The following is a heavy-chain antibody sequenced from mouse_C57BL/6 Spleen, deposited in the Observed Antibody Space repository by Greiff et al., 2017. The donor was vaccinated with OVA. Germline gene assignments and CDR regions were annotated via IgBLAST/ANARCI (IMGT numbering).Heavy chain of an antibody. CDR3: ARLNYEYDAYAMDY. Sequence: EVMLVESGGGLVQPGGSLKLSCAASGFTFSDYYMYWVRQTPEKRLEWVAYISNGGGSTYYPDTVKGRFTISRDNAKNTLYLQMSRLKSEDTAMYYCARLNYEYDAYAMDYWGQGTSVTVSS. CDR2: ISNGGGST. CDR1: GFTFSDYY. V-gene: IGHV5-12*01. D-gene: IGHD2-4*01. J-gene: IGHJ4*01.